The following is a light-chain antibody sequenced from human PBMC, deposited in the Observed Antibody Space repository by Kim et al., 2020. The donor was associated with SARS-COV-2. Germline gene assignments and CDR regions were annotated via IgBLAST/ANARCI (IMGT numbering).Light chain of an antibody. CDR2: LNSDGRH. Sequence: QLVLTQPPSASASLGASVKLTCTLSSGNSSYAIAWHQQQPEKGPRYLMKLNSDGRHTKGDGIPDRFSGSSSGAERYLTISSLQSEDDADYYCQTWGTGIHVFGTGTKVTVL. J-gene: IGLJ1*01. V-gene: IGLV4-69*01. CDR1: SGNSSYA. CDR3: QTWGTGIHV.